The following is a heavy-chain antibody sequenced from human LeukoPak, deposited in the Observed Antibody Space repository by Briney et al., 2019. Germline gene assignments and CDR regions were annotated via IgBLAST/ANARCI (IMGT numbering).Heavy chain of an antibody. Sequence: PGGSLRLPCAASGFTFSSYWMSWVRQAPGKGLEWVANIKQDGSEKYYVDSVKGRFTISRDNAKNSLYLQMNSLRAEDTAVYYCARVSTPHYYYYYMDVWGKGTTVTVSS. CDR3: ARVSTPHYYYYYMDV. J-gene: IGHJ6*03. V-gene: IGHV3-7*01. D-gene: IGHD2/OR15-2a*01. CDR2: IKQDGSEK. CDR1: GFTFSSYW.